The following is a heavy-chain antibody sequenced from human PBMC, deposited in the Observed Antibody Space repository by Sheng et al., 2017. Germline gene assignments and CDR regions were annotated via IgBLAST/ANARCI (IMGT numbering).Heavy chain of an antibody. D-gene: IGHD6-13*01. Sequence: QVQLVESGGGVVQPGGSLRLSCAASGFTFSSYGMHWVRQAPGKGLEWVAFIRYDGNNEYYADSVKGRFTISRDNSKNTLYLQMNSLRAEDTAVYYCAVNFLGSSSWYSLDYWGQGTLVTVSS. CDR3: AVNFLGSSSWYSLDY. CDR2: IRYDGNNE. J-gene: IGHJ4*02. CDR1: GFTFSSYG. V-gene: IGHV3-30*02.